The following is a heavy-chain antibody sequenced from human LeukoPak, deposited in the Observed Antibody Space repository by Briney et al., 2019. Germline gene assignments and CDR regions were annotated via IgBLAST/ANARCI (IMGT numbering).Heavy chain of an antibody. CDR1: RFTFSSYG. D-gene: IGHD2-21*02. J-gene: IGHJ4*02. V-gene: IGHV3-30*02. CDR2: IRYDGTNK. CDR3: ASGCGGDCYSDFDY. Sequence: QSGGSLRLSCAASRFTFSSYGIHWVRQAPGKGLEWVAFIRYDGTNKYYADSVKGRFIISRDNAKNSLYLQMNSLRAEDTAVYYCASGCGGDCYSDFDYWGQGTLVTVSS.